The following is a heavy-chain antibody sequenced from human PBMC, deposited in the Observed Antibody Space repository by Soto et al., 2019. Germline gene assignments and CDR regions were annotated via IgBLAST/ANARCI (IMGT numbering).Heavy chain of an antibody. D-gene: IGHD3-3*01. CDR2: ISSSGSTI. CDR3: ARNIYYDFWSGRDYYYYYYMDV. Sequence: PGGSLRLSCAASGFTFSDYYMSWIRRAPGKGLEWVSYISSSGSTIYYADSVKGRFTISRDNAKNSLYLQMNSLRAEDTAVYYCARNIYYDFWSGRDYYYYYYMDVWGKGTTVTVSS. J-gene: IGHJ6*03. V-gene: IGHV3-11*01. CDR1: GFTFSDYY.